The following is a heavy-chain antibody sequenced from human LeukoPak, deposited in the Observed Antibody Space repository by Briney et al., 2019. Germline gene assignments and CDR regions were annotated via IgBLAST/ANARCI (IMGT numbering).Heavy chain of an antibody. V-gene: IGHV4-59*01. CDR1: GGSISSYY. CDR2: IYYSGST. CDR3: ARVVTIFGVVIMDGNWFDP. J-gene: IGHJ5*02. D-gene: IGHD3-3*01. Sequence: SETLSLTCTVSGGSISSYYWSWIRQPPGKGLKWIGYIYYSGSTNYNPSLKSRVTISVDTSKNQFSLKLSSVTAADTAVYYCARVVTIFGVVIMDGNWFDPWGQGTLVTVSS.